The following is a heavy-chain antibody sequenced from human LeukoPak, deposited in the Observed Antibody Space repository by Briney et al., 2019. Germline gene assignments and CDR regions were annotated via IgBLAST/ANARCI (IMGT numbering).Heavy chain of an antibody. J-gene: IGHJ6*03. CDR2: FDPEDGET. CDR1: GYTLTELS. Sequence: GASVKVSCKVSGYTLTELSMHWVRQAPGKGLEWMGGFDPEDGETIYAQKFQGRVTMTEDTSTDTAYMELSSLRSEDTAVYYCATVRYYGSGSLYYYYYMDVWGKGTTVTVSS. CDR3: ATVRYYGSGSLYYYYYMDV. D-gene: IGHD3-10*01. V-gene: IGHV1-24*01.